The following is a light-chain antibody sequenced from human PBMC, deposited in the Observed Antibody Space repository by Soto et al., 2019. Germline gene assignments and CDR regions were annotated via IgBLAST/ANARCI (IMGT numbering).Light chain of an antibody. J-gene: IGLJ1*01. Sequence: QSALTQPPSASGSPGQSVTISCTGSSANIGAAYNVDWYQQLPGTAPKLLIYGNNNRPSGVPARFSGSKSGTSASLAIAGLQAEDEGDYYCQSYDNSLSGYVFGTGTKLTVL. V-gene: IGLV1-40*01. CDR1: SANIGAAYN. CDR3: QSYDNSLSGYV. CDR2: GNN.